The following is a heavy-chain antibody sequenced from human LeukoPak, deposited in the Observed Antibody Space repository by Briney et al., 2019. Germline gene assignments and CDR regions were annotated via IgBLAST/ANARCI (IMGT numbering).Heavy chain of an antibody. J-gene: IGHJ5*02. D-gene: IGHD6-13*01. CDR2: ISAYNGNT. CDR3: ARELAAAGTKWFDP. Sequence: ASVKVSCKASGGTFSSYAISWVRQAPGQGLEWMGWISAYNGNTNYAQKLQGRVTMTTDTSTSTAYMELRSLRSDDTAVYYCARELAAAGTKWFDPWGQGTLVTVSS. CDR1: GGTFSSYA. V-gene: IGHV1-18*01.